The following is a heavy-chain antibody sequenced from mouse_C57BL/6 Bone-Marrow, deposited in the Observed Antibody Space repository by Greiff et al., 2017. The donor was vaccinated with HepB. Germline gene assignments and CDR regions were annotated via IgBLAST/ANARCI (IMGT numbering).Heavy chain of an antibody. V-gene: IGHV1-52*01. Sequence: QVQLQQPRAELVRPGSSVKLSCKASGYTFTSYWMHWVKQRPISGLEWIGNIDPSDSETHYNQKFKDKATLTVDKSSSTAYMQLSSLTSEDSAVYYCARERGLRREGMDYWGQGTSVTVSS. CDR1: GYTFTSYW. CDR2: IDPSDSET. J-gene: IGHJ4*01. CDR3: ARERGLRREGMDY. D-gene: IGHD2-4*01.